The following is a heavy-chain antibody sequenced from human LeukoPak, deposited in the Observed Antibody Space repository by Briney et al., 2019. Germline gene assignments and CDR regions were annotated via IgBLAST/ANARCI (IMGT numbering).Heavy chain of an antibody. V-gene: IGHV3-23*01. CDR3: ESRTCSSTSCRTRWFDP. D-gene: IGHD2-2*01. CDR2: ISGSGGST. J-gene: IGHJ5*02. CDR1: GFTFSSYA. Sequence: GGSLRLSCAASGFTFSSYAMSWVRQAPGKGLEWVSAISGSGGSTYYADSVKGRFTISRDNSKNTLYLPLNSLRAEDTAVYSCESRTCSSTSCRTRWFDPWGQGTLVTVSS.